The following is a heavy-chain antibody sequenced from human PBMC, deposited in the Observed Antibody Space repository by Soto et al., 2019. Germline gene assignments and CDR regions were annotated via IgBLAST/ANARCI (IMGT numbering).Heavy chain of an antibody. CDR3: ARDDWGSGSHRNWFDP. D-gene: IGHD3-10*01. CDR2: INPSGGST. Sequence: GASVKVSCKASGYTFTSYYMHWVRQAPGQGLEWMGIINPSGGSTSYAQKFQGRVTMTRDTSTSTVYMELSSLRSEDTAVYYCARDDWGSGSHRNWFDPWGQGTLVTVSS. V-gene: IGHV1-46*01. CDR1: GYTFTSYY. J-gene: IGHJ5*02.